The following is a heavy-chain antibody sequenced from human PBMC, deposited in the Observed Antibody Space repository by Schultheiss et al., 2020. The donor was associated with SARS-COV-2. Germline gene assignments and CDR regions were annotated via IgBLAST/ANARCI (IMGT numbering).Heavy chain of an antibody. D-gene: IGHD6-19*01. V-gene: IGHV1-2*02. CDR1: GYTFTGYY. CDR2: INPNSGNT. CDR3: ARGFNTDAVAGSPSFDY. Sequence: ASVKVSCKASGYTFTGYYMHWVRQAPGHGLEWMGWINPNSGNTGYAQKFQGRVTMTRDTSTSTVYMELSSLRSEDTAVYYCARGFNTDAVAGSPSFDYWGQGTLVTVSS. J-gene: IGHJ4*02.